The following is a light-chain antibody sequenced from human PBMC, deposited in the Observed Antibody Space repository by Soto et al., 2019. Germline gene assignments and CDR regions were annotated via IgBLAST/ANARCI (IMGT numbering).Light chain of an antibody. V-gene: IGLV1-51*02. CDR3: RTWGSSLSAHVV. Sequence: QSVLTQPPSVSAAPGQTVTISCSGSSSNIGNNYVSWYQQLPGTAPKLLIYENNKRPSGIPDRFSGSKSGTLATLGITDLRLGAEDDSYCRTWGSSLSAHVVFVGGTKLTVL. CDR1: SSNIGNNY. CDR2: ENN. J-gene: IGLJ2*01.